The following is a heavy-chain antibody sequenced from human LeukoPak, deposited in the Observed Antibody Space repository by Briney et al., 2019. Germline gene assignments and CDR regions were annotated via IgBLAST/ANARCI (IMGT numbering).Heavy chain of an antibody. D-gene: IGHD3-22*01. CDR3: ARDQVRYYYDSSGYYPHFDY. Sequence: GASVKVSCKASGYTFTGYYMHWVRQAPGQGLEWMGWINPNSGGTNYAQKFQGRVTMTRDTSISTAYMELSRLRSDDTAVYYCARDQVRYYYDSSGYYPHFDYWGQGTLVTVSS. J-gene: IGHJ4*02. V-gene: IGHV1-2*02. CDR1: GYTFTGYY. CDR2: INPNSGGT.